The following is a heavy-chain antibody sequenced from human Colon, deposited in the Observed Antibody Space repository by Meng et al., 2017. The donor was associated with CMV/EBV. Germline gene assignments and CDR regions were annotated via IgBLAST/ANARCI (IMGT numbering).Heavy chain of an antibody. J-gene: IGHJ5*02. Sequence: FGLSRYWMHWVRPAPGKGLVWVSRINSDGSTTNYADSVKGRFTISRDNAKNTLYLQMNSLRAEDTAVYYCARGKFQSVGIVYSYFDPWGQGALVTVSS. V-gene: IGHV3-74*01. CDR2: INSDGSTT. CDR3: ARGKFQSVGIVYSYFDP. CDR1: FGLSRYW. D-gene: IGHD5-18*01.